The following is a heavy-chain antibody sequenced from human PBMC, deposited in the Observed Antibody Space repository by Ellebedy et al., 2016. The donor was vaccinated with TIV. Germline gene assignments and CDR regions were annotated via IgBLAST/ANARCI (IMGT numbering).Heavy chain of an antibody. J-gene: IGHJ4*02. V-gene: IGHV3-23*01. D-gene: IGHD3-22*01. CDR1: GFTFSSYA. Sequence: GESLKISXAASGFTFSSYAMSWVRQAPGKGLEWVSAISGSGGSTYYADSVKGRFTISRDNSKNTLYLQMNSLRAEDTAVYYCAKDTYYYDTYPKARAFDYWGQGTLVTVSS. CDR2: ISGSGGST. CDR3: AKDTYYYDTYPKARAFDY.